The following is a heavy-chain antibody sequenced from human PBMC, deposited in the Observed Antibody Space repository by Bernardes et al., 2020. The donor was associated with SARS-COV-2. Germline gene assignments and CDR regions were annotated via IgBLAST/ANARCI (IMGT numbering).Heavy chain of an antibody. D-gene: IGHD2-2*02. CDR3: ARGYVVVPAAIEDYYYYYGMDV. CDR2: INHSGST. V-gene: IGHV4-34*01. Sequence: SETLSLTCAVYGGSFSGYYWSWIRQPPGKGLEWIGEINHSGSTNYNPSLKSRVTISVDTSKNQFSLKLSSVTAADTAVYYCARGYVVVPAAIEDYYYYYGMDVWGQGTTVTVSS. CDR1: GGSFSGYY. J-gene: IGHJ6*02.